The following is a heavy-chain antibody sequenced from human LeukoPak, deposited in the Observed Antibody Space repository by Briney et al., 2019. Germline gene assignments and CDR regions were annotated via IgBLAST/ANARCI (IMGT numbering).Heavy chain of an antibody. J-gene: IGHJ4*02. CDR2: ISWNSGII. CDR1: GFTFDDYA. V-gene: IGHV3-9*01. Sequence: PGGSLRLSCAASGFTFDDYAMHWVRQAPGKGLEWVAGISWNSGIISLADSVKGRFAISRDNANNSLYLQMNSLRGEDTAFYYCAKETMVRGPFDYWGQGTLVTVSS. D-gene: IGHD3-10*01. CDR3: AKETMVRGPFDY.